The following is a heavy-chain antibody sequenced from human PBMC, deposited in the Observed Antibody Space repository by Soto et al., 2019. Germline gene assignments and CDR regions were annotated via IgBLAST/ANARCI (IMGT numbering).Heavy chain of an antibody. J-gene: IGHJ4*02. V-gene: IGHV3-48*02. CDR1: GFTFSSYS. D-gene: IGHD3-22*01. Sequence: EVQLVESGGGLVQPGGSLRLSCAASGFTFSSYSMNWVRQAPGKGLEWVSYISSSSSTIYYADSVKGRFTISRDNAKYSLYLQMNSLRDEDTAVYYCARGMYYYDSSGWAYWGQGTLVTVSS. CDR2: ISSSSSTI. CDR3: ARGMYYYDSSGWAY.